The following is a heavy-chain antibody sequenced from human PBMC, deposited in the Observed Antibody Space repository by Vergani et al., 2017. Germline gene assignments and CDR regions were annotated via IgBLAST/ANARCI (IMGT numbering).Heavy chain of an antibody. Sequence: QVQLVQSGSELKRPGASVKISCKASGYSFTTYVMNWVRQAPGQGLEWMGWINTNTGNPKYAQGFTGRFVFSLDTSASTAYLEINNLKPEDTAFYYCAREGGPHSIWGQGTLVTVSS. D-gene: IGHD2-21*01. CDR2: INTNTGNP. V-gene: IGHV7-4-1*02. CDR3: AREGGPHSI. CDR1: GYSFTTYV. J-gene: IGHJ4*03.